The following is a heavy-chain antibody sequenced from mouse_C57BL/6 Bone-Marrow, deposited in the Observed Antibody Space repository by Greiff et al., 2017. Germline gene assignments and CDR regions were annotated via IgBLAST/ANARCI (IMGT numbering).Heavy chain of an antibody. J-gene: IGHJ3*01. CDR2: IYPRVGST. D-gene: IGHD2-3*01. CDR3: ARLGGYYPPWFAY. Sequence: VQLMESGPELVQPGASVKLSCKASGYTFTSYDINWVKQRPGQGLAWIGWIYPRVGSTKYNEKFKGKATLTVDTSSSTAYMKLHSLTSEDSAVYFCARLGGYYPPWFAYWGQGTLVTVS. V-gene: IGHV1-85*01. CDR1: GYTFTSYD.